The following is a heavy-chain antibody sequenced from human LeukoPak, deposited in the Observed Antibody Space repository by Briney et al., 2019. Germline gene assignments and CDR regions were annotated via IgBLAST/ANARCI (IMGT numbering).Heavy chain of an antibody. J-gene: IGHJ5*02. Sequence: SETLSLTCAVYGGSFSGYYWSWIRQPPGKGLEWIGEINHSGSINYNPSLKSRVTISVDTSKNQFSLKLSSVTAAGTAVYYCAREYSGSTYNWFDPWGQGTLVTVSS. CDR1: GGSFSGYY. CDR2: INHSGSI. CDR3: AREYSGSTYNWFDP. D-gene: IGHD1-26*01. V-gene: IGHV4-34*01.